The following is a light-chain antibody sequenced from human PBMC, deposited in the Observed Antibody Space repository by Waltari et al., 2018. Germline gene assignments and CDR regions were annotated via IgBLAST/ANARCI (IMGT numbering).Light chain of an antibody. CDR3: QESYSVFT. Sequence: DIQMTQSPSSLSAAVGHTVTITCRSSQNIKTYLNWYQQKPGKAPSLLIYRASNLQSGVPSRFSGSGSGTDFTLVLHSVQPEDFATYVCQESYSVFTFGGGTRVEIK. V-gene: IGKV1-39*01. CDR2: RAS. J-gene: IGKJ4*01. CDR1: QNIKTY.